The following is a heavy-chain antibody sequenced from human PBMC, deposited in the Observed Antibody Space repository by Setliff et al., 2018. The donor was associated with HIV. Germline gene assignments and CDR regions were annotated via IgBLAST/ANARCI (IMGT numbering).Heavy chain of an antibody. CDR2: TNTDGSGT. CDR3: ATYGGGHGYNPFDY. J-gene: IGHJ4*02. Sequence: GGSLRLSCAVSGFKFSSYWMHWVRQAPGKGLVWVSRTNTDGSGTTYADSVKGRFTVSRDNAKNTLYLQMNSLRAEDTAVYYCATYGGGHGYNPFDYWGQGTLVTVSS. D-gene: IGHD4-17*01. V-gene: IGHV3-74*03. CDR1: GFKFSSYW.